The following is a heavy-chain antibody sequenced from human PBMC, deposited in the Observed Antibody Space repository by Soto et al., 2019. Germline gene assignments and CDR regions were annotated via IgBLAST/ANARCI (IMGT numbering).Heavy chain of an antibody. D-gene: IGHD5-18*01. CDR3: ARRVQVWLPDYYGMDV. V-gene: IGHV1-18*01. J-gene: IGHJ6*02. CDR2: ISTLNGNT. CDR1: GYDYVTYA. Sequence: QAQLVQSGAEVKKPGASVNVSRKASGYDYVTYAITWVRQRPGQGLEWMGWISTLNGNTNYAQNFQGRVTMTTDTSTRIVHLELRSLRSDETAVYYCARRVQVWLPDYYGMDVWGQGTTVTVSS.